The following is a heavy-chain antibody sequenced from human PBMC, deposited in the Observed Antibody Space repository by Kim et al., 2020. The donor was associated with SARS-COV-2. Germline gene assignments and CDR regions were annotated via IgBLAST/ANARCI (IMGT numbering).Heavy chain of an antibody. J-gene: IGHJ6*02. Sequence: SQTLSLTCVISGDSVSSYSASWNWIRQSPSRGLEWLGRTYYRSKWSNDYAVSVKSRITINPDTSKNQFSLQLNSVTPEDTAVYFCARQSHSRSSGADHNNGMDVWGQGTTVTVSS. CDR1: GDSVSSYSAS. D-gene: IGHD6-6*01. CDR2: TYYRSKWSN. V-gene: IGHV6-1*01. CDR3: ARQSHSRSSGADHNNGMDV.